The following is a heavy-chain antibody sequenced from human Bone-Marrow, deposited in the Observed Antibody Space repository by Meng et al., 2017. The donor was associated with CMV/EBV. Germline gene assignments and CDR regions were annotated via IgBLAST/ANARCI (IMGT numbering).Heavy chain of an antibody. V-gene: IGHV3-21*04. J-gene: IGHJ4*02. CDR1: GFTFSSYS. Sequence: GESLKISCAASGFTFSSYSMNWVRQAPGKGLEWVSSISSSSSYIYYADSVKGRFTISRDNAKNSLYLQMNSLRAEDTAVYYCASSSIAARFPDYWGQGPLVTGYS. CDR3: ASSSIAARFPDY. D-gene: IGHD6-6*01. CDR2: ISSSSSYI.